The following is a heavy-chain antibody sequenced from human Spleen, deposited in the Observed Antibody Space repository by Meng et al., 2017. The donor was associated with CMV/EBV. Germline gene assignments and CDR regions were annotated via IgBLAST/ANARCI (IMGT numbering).Heavy chain of an antibody. CDR3: ARGYVEYSAFDY. Sequence: CAASGCTFDDYGMGWVRQGPGKGVEWVSGINWNGGSTGYVDSVKGRFTISRDSAKNSLYLQMNSLRAEDTALYYCARGYVEYSAFDYWGQGTLVTVSS. V-gene: IGHV3-20*04. J-gene: IGHJ4*02. D-gene: IGHD2/OR15-2a*01. CDR1: GCTFDDYG. CDR2: INWNGGST.